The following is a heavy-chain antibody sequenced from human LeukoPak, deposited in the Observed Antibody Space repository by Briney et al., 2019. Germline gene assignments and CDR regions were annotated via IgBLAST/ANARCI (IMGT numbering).Heavy chain of an antibody. V-gene: IGHV4-39*01. CDR3: AKQARYCGGGTCFDY. CDR2: IYYSGST. CDR1: GGSITSSNYY. Sequence: SETLSLTCTVSGGSITSSNYYWGWIRQPPGKGLEWIGNIYYSGSTNYNPSLKSRVTISVDTSKNQFSLKLSSVTAADTAVYYCAKQARYCGGGTCFDYWGQGTLVTVSS. J-gene: IGHJ4*02. D-gene: IGHD2-15*01.